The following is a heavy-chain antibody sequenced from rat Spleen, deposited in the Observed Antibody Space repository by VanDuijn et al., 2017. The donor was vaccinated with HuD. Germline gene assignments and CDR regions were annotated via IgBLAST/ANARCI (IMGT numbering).Heavy chain of an antibody. CDR2: INYIVST. Sequence: EVQLQESGPGLVKPSQSLSLTCSVTGYSITSNYWGWIRKFPGNKMEWMGYINYIVSTNYNPSLKSRISITRDTSKNQFFLQLNSVTTEDTATYYCARHGYNSYFDYWGQGVMVTVSS. CDR3: ARHGYNSYFDY. D-gene: IGHD1-9*01. J-gene: IGHJ2*01. CDR1: GYSITSNY. V-gene: IGHV3-1*01.